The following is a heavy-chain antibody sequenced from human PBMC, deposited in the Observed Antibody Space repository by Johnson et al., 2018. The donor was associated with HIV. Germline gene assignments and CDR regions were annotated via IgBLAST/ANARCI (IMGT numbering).Heavy chain of an antibody. Sequence: QVQLVESGGGVVQPGRSLRLSCAASGFTFNTYAMHWVRQAPGTGLEWVAVISYDGSNKYYADSVKGRFTISRDNSKNTLYLQMNSLRAEDTAVYYCASRYDSSGYYPDAFDIWGQGTMVTVSS. J-gene: IGHJ3*02. CDR1: GFTFNTYA. CDR2: ISYDGSNK. D-gene: IGHD3-22*01. V-gene: IGHV3-30*04. CDR3: ASRYDSSGYYPDAFDI.